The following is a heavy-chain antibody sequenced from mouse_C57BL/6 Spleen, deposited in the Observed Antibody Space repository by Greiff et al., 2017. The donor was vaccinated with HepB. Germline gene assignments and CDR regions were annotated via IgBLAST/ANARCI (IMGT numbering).Heavy chain of an antibody. CDR1: GYTFTSYW. CDR2: IDPSDSYT. CDR3: ARSGDSSGYLDY. J-gene: IGHJ2*01. D-gene: IGHD3-2*02. V-gene: IGHV1-50*01. Sequence: VQLQQSGAELVKPGASVKLSCKASGYTFTSYWMQWVKQRPGQGLEWIGEIDPSDSYTNYNQKFKGKATLTVDTSSSTAYMQLSSLTSENSAVYYCARSGDSSGYLDYWGQSTTLTVSS.